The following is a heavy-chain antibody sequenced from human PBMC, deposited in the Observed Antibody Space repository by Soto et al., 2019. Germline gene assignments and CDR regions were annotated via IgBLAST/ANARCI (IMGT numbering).Heavy chain of an antibody. V-gene: IGHV4-30-2*01. CDR1: GGSISSGGYS. Sequence: QLQLQESGSGLVKPSQTLSLTCAVSGGSISSGGYSWSWIRQPPGKGLEWIGYIYHSGSTYYNPSLKSRVPISVDKSKNQFSQKLSSVTAADTAVYYCASAMTTVTTIDYWGQGTLVTVSS. CDR3: ASAMTTVTTIDY. CDR2: IYHSGST. D-gene: IGHD4-17*01. J-gene: IGHJ4*02.